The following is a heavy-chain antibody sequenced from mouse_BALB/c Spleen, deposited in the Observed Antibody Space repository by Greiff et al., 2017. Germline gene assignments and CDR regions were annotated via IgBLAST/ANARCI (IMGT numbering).Heavy chain of an antibody. Sequence: QVQLQQSGAELMKPGASVKISCKATGYTFSSYWIEWVKQRPGHGLEWIGEILPGSGSTNYNEKFKGKATFTADTSSNTAYMQLSSLTSEDSAVYYCARRYRYDVGDDWGQGTTLTVSS. CDR1: GYTFSSYW. J-gene: IGHJ2*01. D-gene: IGHD2-14*01. CDR2: ILPGSGST. V-gene: IGHV1-9*01. CDR3: ARRYRYDVGDD.